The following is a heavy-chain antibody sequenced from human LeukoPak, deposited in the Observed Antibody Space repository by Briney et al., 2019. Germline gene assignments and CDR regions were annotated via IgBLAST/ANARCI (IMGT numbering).Heavy chain of an antibody. CDR2: IIPILGTA. CDR1: GGTFISYA. Sequence: ASVKVSCKASGGTFISYAISWVRQAPGQGREWMGGIIPILGTANYAQKFQGRVTITTDESTSTAYMELSSLRSEDTAVYYCARDLTGTNWFDPWGQGTLVTVSS. V-gene: IGHV1-69*05. D-gene: IGHD1-7*01. CDR3: ARDLTGTNWFDP. J-gene: IGHJ5*02.